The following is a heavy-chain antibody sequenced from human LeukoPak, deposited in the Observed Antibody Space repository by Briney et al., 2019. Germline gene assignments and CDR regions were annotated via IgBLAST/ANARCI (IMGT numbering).Heavy chain of an antibody. V-gene: IGHV4-59*01. D-gene: IGHD3-10*01. Sequence: SETLSLTCTVSGXSISSYYWSWIRQPPGKGLEWIGYIYYSGSTNYNPSLKSRVTISVDTSKNQFSLKLSSVTAADTAVYYCAGLGLGDSFDYWGQGPLVTVSS. CDR3: AGLGLGDSFDY. J-gene: IGHJ4*02. CDR2: IYYSGST. CDR1: GXSISSYY.